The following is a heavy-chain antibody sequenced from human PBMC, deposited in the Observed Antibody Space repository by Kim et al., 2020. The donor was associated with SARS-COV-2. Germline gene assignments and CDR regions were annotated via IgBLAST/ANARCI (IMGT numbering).Heavy chain of an antibody. D-gene: IGHD3-16*02. CDR2: IYPGDSDT. J-gene: IGHJ4*02. CDR1: GYSFTSYW. CDR3: ARRKHDYVWGSYRSNYFDY. V-gene: IGHV5-51*01. Sequence: GESLKISCKGSGYSFTSYWIGWVRQMPGKGLEWMGIIYPGDSDTRYRPSFQGQVTISADKSTSTAYLQWSSLKASDTAMYYCARRKHDYVWGSYRSNYFDYWGQGTLVTVSS.